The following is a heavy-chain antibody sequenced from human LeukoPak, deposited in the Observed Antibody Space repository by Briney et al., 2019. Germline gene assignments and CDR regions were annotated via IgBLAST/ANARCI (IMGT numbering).Heavy chain of an antibody. CDR2: IIPIFGTT. CDR1: GGTFGTYG. D-gene: IGHD3-10*01. V-gene: IGHV1-69*01. Sequence: GASVKVSCKASGGTFGTYGLIWVRQAPGQGLEWMGGIIPIFGTTSYAQKFQGRVTFIADESTTTAYMDLSSLTSEDTAVYYCAARSAGDFDFWGPGTLVTVSS. J-gene: IGHJ4*02. CDR3: AARSAGDFDF.